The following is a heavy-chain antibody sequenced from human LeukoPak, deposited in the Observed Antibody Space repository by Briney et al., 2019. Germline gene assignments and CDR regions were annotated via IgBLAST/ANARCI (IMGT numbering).Heavy chain of an antibody. Sequence: GGSLRLSRAASGFTFDDYGMSWVRQAPGKGLEWVSGINWSGGSTGYADSVKGRFTISRDNAKNSLYLQMNSLRAEDTALYYCARASHYSDSSDYPDYWGQGTLVTVSS. J-gene: IGHJ4*02. D-gene: IGHD3-22*01. CDR1: GFTFDDYG. V-gene: IGHV3-20*04. CDR3: ARASHYSDSSDYPDY. CDR2: INWSGGST.